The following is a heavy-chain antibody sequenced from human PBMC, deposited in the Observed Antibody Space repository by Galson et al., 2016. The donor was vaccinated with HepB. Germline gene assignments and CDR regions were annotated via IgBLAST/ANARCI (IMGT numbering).Heavy chain of an antibody. D-gene: IGHD3-10*01. V-gene: IGHV3-23*01. CDR3: VRVHDVTLNHLLGALDV. CDR1: GFTLPTYA. CDR2: INGGGGSP. Sequence: SLRLSCAASGFTLPTYAMSWVRQTPGKGLEWSSGINGGGGSPYVEISVKGRFTISRDISKSALYLQMNSLRGEDAGVYYCVRVHDVTLNHLLGALDVWGQGTTVAVSS. J-gene: IGHJ6*02.